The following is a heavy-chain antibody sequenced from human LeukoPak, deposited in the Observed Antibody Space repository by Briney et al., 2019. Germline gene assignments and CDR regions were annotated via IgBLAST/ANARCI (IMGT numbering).Heavy chain of an antibody. V-gene: IGHV3-49*04. Sequence: GRSLRLSCTASGFTFLDHAMNWVRQAPGKGLEWVGFIRSKAYGETTEYAASVRGRSTISRDDSRSIAYLQMNRLTIEDTAVYFCVRASPYNYDSSGLQRDSFDIWGQGTTVIVSS. CDR1: GFTFLDHA. CDR3: VRASPYNYDSSGLQRDSFDI. J-gene: IGHJ3*02. D-gene: IGHD3-22*01. CDR2: IRSKAYGETT.